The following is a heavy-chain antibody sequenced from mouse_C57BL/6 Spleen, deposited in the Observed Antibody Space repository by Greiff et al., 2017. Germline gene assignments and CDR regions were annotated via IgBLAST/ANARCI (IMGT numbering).Heavy chain of an antibody. CDR2: INPNYGTT. Sequence: EVQRVASGPELVKPGASVKISCKASGYSFTDYNMNWVKQSNGKSLEWIGVINPNYGTTSYNQKFKGKATLTVDQSSSTAYMQLNSLTSEDSAVYYCARGESTVVATTMDYWGQGTSVTVSS. V-gene: IGHV1-39*01. CDR3: ARGESTVVATTMDY. J-gene: IGHJ4*01. D-gene: IGHD1-1*01. CDR1: GYSFTDYN.